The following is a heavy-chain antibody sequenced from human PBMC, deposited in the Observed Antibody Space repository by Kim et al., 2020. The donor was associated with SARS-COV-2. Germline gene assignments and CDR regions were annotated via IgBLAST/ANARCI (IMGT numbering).Heavy chain of an antibody. D-gene: IGHD5-18*01. CDR1: GGSFSGYY. CDR2: INHSGST. Sequence: SETLSLTCAVYGGSFSGYYWSWIRQPPGKGLEWIGEINHSGSTNYNPSLKSRVTISVDTSKNQFSLKLSSVTAADTAVYYCARDVGYSYGLRTWGQGTLVTVSS. V-gene: IGHV4-34*01. J-gene: IGHJ5*02. CDR3: ARDVGYSYGLRT.